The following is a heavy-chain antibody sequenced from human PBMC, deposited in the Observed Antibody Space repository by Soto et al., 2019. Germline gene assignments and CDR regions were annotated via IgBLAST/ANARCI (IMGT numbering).Heavy chain of an antibody. Sequence: QVQLVQSGAEVKKPGSSVKVSCKASGGIFSTYAISWLRQAPVQGLEWMGGIIPLFGTPNYAQRFQGRVNITADESTSTAYMELSRLRSEDTAAYYCARDRDDYGSGNYYNRIDFWGQGTLVTVSS. J-gene: IGHJ4*02. D-gene: IGHD3-10*01. CDR3: ARDRDDYGSGNYYNRIDF. CDR1: GGIFSTYA. CDR2: IIPLFGTP. V-gene: IGHV1-69*01.